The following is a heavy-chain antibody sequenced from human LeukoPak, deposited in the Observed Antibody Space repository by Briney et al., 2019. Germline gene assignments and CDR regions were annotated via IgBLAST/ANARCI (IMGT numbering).Heavy chain of an antibody. J-gene: IGHJ4*02. V-gene: IGHV1-24*01. D-gene: IGHD2/OR15-2a*01. CDR1: GNTFTDLS. CDR2: FDPEDVET. CDR3: ATDFYRGRQFDY. Sequence: GASVKVSCKVSGNTFTDLSMNWVRQAPGKGLGWMGGFDPEDVETIYAQKFQGRVTMTEDTSTATAYMDLSSLRPDDTAVYYCATDFYRGRQFDYWGQGTLVTVSS.